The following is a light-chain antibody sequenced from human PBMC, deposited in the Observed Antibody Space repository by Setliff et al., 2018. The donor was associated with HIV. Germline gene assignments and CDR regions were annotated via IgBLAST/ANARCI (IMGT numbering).Light chain of an antibody. CDR3: CSYAGSYTYV. J-gene: IGLJ1*01. CDR1: SSDVGSYNL. V-gene: IGLV2-23*02. Sequence: QSVLAQPASVSGSPGQSITISCTGTSSDVGSYNLVSWYQQHPGKAPKLMIYEVTRRPSGVPDRFSGSKSGNTASLTISGLQPEDEADYYCCSYAGSYTYVFATGTKVTV. CDR2: EVT.